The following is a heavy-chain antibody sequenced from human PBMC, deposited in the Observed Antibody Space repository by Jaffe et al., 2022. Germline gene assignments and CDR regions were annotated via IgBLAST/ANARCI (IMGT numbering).Heavy chain of an antibody. CDR1: GFNFSSHW. J-gene: IGHJ4*02. CDR3: ARGAGGYTNG. D-gene: IGHD5-18*01. Sequence: VQLVESGGGAVQPGGSLRLSCVASGFNFSSHWMHWVRQVPGKGLVWVSRINSDGSTTTYADSVKGRFTISRDNAKNTLYLQMNSLRAEDTAVYYCARGAGGYTNGWGQGTLVTVSS. V-gene: IGHV3-74*01. CDR2: INSDGSTT.